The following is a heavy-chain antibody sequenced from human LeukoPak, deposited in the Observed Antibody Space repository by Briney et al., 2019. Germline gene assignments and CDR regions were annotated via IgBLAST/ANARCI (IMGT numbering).Heavy chain of an antibody. Sequence: SVKVSCKASGGTFISYAISWVRQAPGQGLEWMGGIIPIFGTANYAQKFQGRVTITADESTSTAYMELSSLRSEDTAVYYCASGPQPKYSSSSFDYWGQGTLVTVSS. J-gene: IGHJ4*02. D-gene: IGHD6-6*01. CDR3: ASGPQPKYSSSSFDY. V-gene: IGHV1-69*13. CDR1: GGTFISYA. CDR2: IIPIFGTA.